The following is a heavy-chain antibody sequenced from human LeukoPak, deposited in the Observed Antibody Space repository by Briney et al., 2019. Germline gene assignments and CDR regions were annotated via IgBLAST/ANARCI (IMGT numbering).Heavy chain of an antibody. CDR3: ARDPGIAVAGGSY. V-gene: IGHV3-48*01. Sequence: PGGSLRLSCAASGFTFSSYSMNWVRQAPGKGLEWVSYISSSSSTIYYADSVKGRFTISRDNAKNSLYLQMNSLRAEDTAVYYCARDPGIAVAGGSYWGQGTLVTVSS. D-gene: IGHD6-19*01. CDR2: ISSSSSTI. J-gene: IGHJ4*02. CDR1: GFTFSSYS.